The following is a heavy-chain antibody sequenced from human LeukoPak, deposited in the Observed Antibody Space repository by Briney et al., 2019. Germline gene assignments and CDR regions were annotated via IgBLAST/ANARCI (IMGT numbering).Heavy chain of an antibody. Sequence: SVKVSCKASGGTFSSYAISWVRQAPGQGLEWMGGIIPIFGTASYAQKFQGRVTITADESTSTAYMELSSLRSEDTAVYYCARDVTDSLPWYYYMDVWGKGTTVTVSS. CDR1: GGTFSSYA. CDR2: IIPIFGTA. D-gene: IGHD5-18*01. CDR3: ARDVTDSLPWYYYMDV. V-gene: IGHV1-69*13. J-gene: IGHJ6*03.